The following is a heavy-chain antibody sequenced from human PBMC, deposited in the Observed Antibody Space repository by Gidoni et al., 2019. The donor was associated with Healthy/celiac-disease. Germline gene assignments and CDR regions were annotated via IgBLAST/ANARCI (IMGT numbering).Heavy chain of an antibody. V-gene: IGHV3-21*01. J-gene: IGHJ3*02. CDR3: ATGKGGAFDI. CDR1: GFPLSSYS. CDR2: ISSSSSYI. D-gene: IGHD3-10*01. Sequence: EVQLVESGGGLVKPGGSLRLSCAASGFPLSSYSMNWVRQAPGKGLEWVSYISSSSSYIYSADSVKGRFTISRDNAKNSLYLQMNSLRADDTAVYYCATGKGGAFDIWGQGTMVTVSS.